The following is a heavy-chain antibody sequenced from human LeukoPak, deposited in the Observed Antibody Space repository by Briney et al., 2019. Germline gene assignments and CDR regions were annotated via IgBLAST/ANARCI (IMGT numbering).Heavy chain of an antibody. V-gene: IGHV1-69*04. CDR2: IIPILGIA. Sequence: EAPVKVSCKASGGTFSSYAISWVRQAPGQGLEWMGRIIPILGIANYAQKFLGRVTITADKSTSTAYMELSSLRSEDTAVYYCARDGEYYDFWSGYYRQFNWFDPWGQGTLVTVSS. CDR3: ARDGEYYDFWSGYYRQFNWFDP. J-gene: IGHJ5*02. CDR1: GGTFSSYA. D-gene: IGHD3-3*01.